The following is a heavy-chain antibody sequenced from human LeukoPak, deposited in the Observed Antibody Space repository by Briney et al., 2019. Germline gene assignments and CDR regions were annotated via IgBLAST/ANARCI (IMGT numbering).Heavy chain of an antibody. J-gene: IGHJ4*02. CDR3: ARDFLNYYDSSGYSDY. Sequence: GASVKVSCKASGYTFTSYGISWVRQASGQGLEWMGWISAYNGNTNYAQKLQGRVTMTTDTSTSTAYMELRSLRSDDTAVYYCARDFLNYYDSSGYSDYWGQGTLVTVSS. CDR1: GYTFTSYG. CDR2: ISAYNGNT. V-gene: IGHV1-18*01. D-gene: IGHD3-22*01.